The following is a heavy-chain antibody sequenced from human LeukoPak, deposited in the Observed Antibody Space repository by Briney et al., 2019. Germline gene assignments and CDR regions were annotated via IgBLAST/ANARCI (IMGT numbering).Heavy chain of an antibody. CDR1: GYTFTNYA. CDR3: ARVVAAAGTIVGYFQH. CDR2: INAGNGNT. D-gene: IGHD6-13*01. J-gene: IGHJ1*01. Sequence: ASVKVSCKASGYTFTNYAMHWVRQAPGQRLEWMGWINAGNGNTKYSQNFQGRVTITRDTSASTAYMELSSLRSEDTAVYYCARVVAAAGTIVGYFQHWGQGTLVTVSS. V-gene: IGHV1-3*01.